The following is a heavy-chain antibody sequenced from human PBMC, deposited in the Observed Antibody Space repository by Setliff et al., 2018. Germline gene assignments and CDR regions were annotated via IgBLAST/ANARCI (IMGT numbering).Heavy chain of an antibody. CDR1: GFIFSNAW. J-gene: IGHJ4*02. Sequence: GSLRLSCAASGFIFSNAWMSWVRQAPGKGLEWVGRIKRKNDGGTTDNAAPVKGRFTISRDDSKNTLYLQMNSLKTEDTAVYYCTTDPRDYYFDYWGQGTLVTVSS. CDR2: IKRKNDGGTT. CDR3: TTDPRDYYFDY. D-gene: IGHD2-21*01. V-gene: IGHV3-15*01.